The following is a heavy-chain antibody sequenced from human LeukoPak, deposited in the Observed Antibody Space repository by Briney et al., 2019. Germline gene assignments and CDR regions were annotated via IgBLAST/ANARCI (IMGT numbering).Heavy chain of an antibody. D-gene: IGHD6-6*01. CDR2: IYHSGST. CDR1: GYSISSGYY. CDR3: AHATYSSSGSTIDY. J-gene: IGHJ4*02. V-gene: IGHV4-38-2*01. Sequence: SETLSLTCAVSGYSISSGYYWGWIRQPPGKGLEWIGSIYHSGSTYYNPSLKSRVTISVDTSKNQFSLKLSSVTAADTAVYYCAHATYSSSGSTIDYWGQGTLDTVSS.